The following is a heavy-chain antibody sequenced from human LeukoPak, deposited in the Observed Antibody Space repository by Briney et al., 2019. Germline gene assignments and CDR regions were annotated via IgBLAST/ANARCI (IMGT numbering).Heavy chain of an antibody. Sequence: GVLRLPSAASGFTFISYAMSWVRQAPGEGVGGGSAISCSGGRTYYADTVKGRVTISRDNSENTLYLQMNSLRAEDTAVYYCAKDVAPSERGYYDSSGYDYWGQGTLVTVSS. J-gene: IGHJ4*02. CDR1: GFTFISYA. CDR3: AKDVAPSERGYYDSSGYDY. V-gene: IGHV3-23*01. CDR2: ISCSGGRT. D-gene: IGHD3-22*01.